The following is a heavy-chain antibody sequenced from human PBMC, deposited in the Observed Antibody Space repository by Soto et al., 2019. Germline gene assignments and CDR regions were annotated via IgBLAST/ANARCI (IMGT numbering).Heavy chain of an antibody. V-gene: IGHV4-61*01. CDR1: GGSVSSGSYY. CDR3: AKLVAVAGTDDWFDP. J-gene: IGHJ5*02. CDR2: ISYTGTT. D-gene: IGHD6-19*01. Sequence: QVQLQESGPGLVKPSETLSLTCTVSGGSVSSGSYYWTWIRQPPGKGLEWIGYISYTGTTNYNPSLKSRVTISVATSKNQFSLRLSSVTPADTALYYCAKLVAVAGTDDWFDPWGQGTLVTVSS.